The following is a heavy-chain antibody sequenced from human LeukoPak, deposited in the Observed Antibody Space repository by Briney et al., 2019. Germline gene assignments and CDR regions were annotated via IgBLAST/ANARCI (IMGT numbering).Heavy chain of an antibody. D-gene: IGHD3-22*01. V-gene: IGHV1-18*01. J-gene: IGHJ3*02. CDR1: GYAFTSNG. Sequence: GASVKVSCKASGYAFTSNGISWVRQAPGQGLEWMGWISAYNGNTNYEQKLQGRVTMTTDASTSTAYMELRSLRSDDTAVYYCASLKNSYDSSGYLVTEAFDIWGQGTMVTVSS. CDR2: ISAYNGNT. CDR3: ASLKNSYDSSGYLVTEAFDI.